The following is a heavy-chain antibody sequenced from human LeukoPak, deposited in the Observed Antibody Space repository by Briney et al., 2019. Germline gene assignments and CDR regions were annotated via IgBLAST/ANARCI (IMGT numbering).Heavy chain of an antibody. Sequence: GGSLRLSCAASGFTFSSYWMSWVRQAPGKGLEWVANIKQDGSEKYYVDSVKGRFTISRDNAKNTLYLQMNCLRAEDTAVYYCARGGIAARRNFAYWGQGTLVTVSS. D-gene: IGHD6-6*01. CDR2: IKQDGSEK. CDR3: ARGGIAARRNFAY. CDR1: GFTFSSYW. V-gene: IGHV3-7*04. J-gene: IGHJ4*02.